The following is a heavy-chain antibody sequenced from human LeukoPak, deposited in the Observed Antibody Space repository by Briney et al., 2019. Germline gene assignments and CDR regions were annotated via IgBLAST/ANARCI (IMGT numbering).Heavy chain of an antibody. CDR3: AIYVDTAMVGSSDY. V-gene: IGHV4-34*01. Sequence: SETLSLTCAVYGGSFSGYYWSWIRQPPGKGLEWIGEINHSGSTNYNPSLKSGVTISVDTSKNQFSLKLSSVTAADTAVYYCAIYVDTAMVGSSDYWGQGTLVTVSS. CDR1: GGSFSGYY. D-gene: IGHD5-18*01. J-gene: IGHJ4*02. CDR2: INHSGST.